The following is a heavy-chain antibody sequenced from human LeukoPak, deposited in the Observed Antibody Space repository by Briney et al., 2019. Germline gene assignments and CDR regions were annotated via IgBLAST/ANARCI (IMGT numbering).Heavy chain of an antibody. D-gene: IGHD6-19*01. CDR3: ARSGSSGWVYYYYNYMDV. J-gene: IGHJ6*03. CDR1: GGSFSDFY. CDR2: INHSGNT. Sequence: SETLSLTCAVYGGSFSDFYCTWIRQPPGKGLEWIGEINHSGNTKYNPSLKSRVTILLDTSKNQFSLKVRSVTAADTAVYYCARSGSSGWVYYYYNYMDVWGKGTTVTVSS. V-gene: IGHV4-34*01.